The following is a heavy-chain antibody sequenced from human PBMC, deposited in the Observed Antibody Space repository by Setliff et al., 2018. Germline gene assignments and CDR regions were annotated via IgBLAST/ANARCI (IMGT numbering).Heavy chain of an antibody. D-gene: IGHD2-15*01. V-gene: IGHV3-33*08. CDR1: GFTFSTYR. Sequence: GESLKISCAASGFTFSTYRMHWVRQAPGKGLEWVAVIWDDGVKKYHADSVKGRFTISRDNSKNTLYLQMNSLRPEDTAVYYCARTRSGSGCYAGLEAWGQGTPVTVSS. CDR3: ARTRSGSGCYAGLEA. CDR2: IWDDGVKK. J-gene: IGHJ5*02.